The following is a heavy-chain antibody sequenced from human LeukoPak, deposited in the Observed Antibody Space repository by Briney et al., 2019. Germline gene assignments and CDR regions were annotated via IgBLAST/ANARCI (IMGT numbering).Heavy chain of an antibody. D-gene: IGHD3-9*01. J-gene: IGHJ5*02. V-gene: IGHV4-59*01. CDR2: IYYSGNT. Sequence: SETLSLTCSVSGGSISSYYWSWIRQPPGKGLEWIGYIYYSGNTNYNPSLKSRVTISGDTSKNQLSLKLTSVTAADTAVYYCARAELGPTYYDILTGYYRGWFDPWGQGTLVTVSS. CDR3: ARAELGPTYYDILTGYYRGWFDP. CDR1: GGSISSYY.